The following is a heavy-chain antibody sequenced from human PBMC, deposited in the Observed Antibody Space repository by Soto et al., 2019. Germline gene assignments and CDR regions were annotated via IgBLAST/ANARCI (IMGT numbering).Heavy chain of an antibody. CDR1: GGTFSSYA. V-gene: IGHV1-69*13. CDR2: IIPIFGTA. CDR3: TSTQDIVLMVYAVGGGMDV. Sequence: GASVKVSCKASGGTFSSYAISWVRQAPGQGLEWMGGIIPIFGTANYAQKFQGRVTITADESTSTAYMELSSLRSEDTAVYYCTSTQDIVLMVYAVGGGMDVWGQGTTVTVSS. D-gene: IGHD2-8*01. J-gene: IGHJ6*02.